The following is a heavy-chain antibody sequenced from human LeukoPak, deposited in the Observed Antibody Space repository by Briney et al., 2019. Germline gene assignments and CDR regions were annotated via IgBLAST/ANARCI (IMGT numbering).Heavy chain of an antibody. D-gene: IGHD4-23*01. Sequence: PSETLSLTCTVSGGSISSSSYYWGWIRQPPGKGLEWIRSIYYSGSTYYNPSLKSRVTISVDTSKNQFSLKLSSVTAADTAVYYCARTVVTPSASYGQYFQHWGQGTLVTVS. CDR1: GGSISSSSYY. V-gene: IGHV4-39*07. CDR2: IYYSGST. J-gene: IGHJ1*01. CDR3: ARTVVTPSASYGQYFQH.